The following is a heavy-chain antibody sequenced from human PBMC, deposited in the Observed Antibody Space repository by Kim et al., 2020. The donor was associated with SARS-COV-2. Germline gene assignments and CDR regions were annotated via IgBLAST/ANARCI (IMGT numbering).Heavy chain of an antibody. J-gene: IGHJ4*02. D-gene: IGHD1-20*01. CDR2: INAGNGNT. Sequence: ASVKVSCKASGYTFTSYAMHWVRQAPGQRLEWMGWINAGNGNTKYSQKFQGRVTITRDTSASTAYMELSSLRSEDTAVYYCAKNLNSITGTDGWGQGTLVTVSS. CDR3: AKNLNSITGTDG. CDR1: GYTFTSYA. V-gene: IGHV1-3*01.